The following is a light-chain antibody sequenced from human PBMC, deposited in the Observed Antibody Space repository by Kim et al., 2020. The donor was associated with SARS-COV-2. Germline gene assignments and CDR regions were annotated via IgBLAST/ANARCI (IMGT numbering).Light chain of an antibody. J-gene: IGLJ3*02. CDR3: ASWDDSLSGL. V-gene: IGLV1-47*01. CDR1: SSNVGTKY. CDR2: RNN. Sequence: ELTQPPSASGTPGQRVTISCSGSSSNVGTKYVYWYQQLPGTAPKLLIYRNNQRPSGVPDRFSGSKSGTSASLAISGLRPEDEADYYCASWDDSLSGLFGGGTKVTVL.